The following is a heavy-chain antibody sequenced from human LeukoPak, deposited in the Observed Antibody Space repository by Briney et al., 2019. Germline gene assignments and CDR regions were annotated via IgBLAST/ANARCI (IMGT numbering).Heavy chain of an antibody. D-gene: IGHD3-22*01. CDR1: GGSFSGYY. CDR3: AGRTMIVVVFSKKAFDI. J-gene: IGHJ3*02. Sequence: PSETLSLTCAVYGGSFSGYYWSWIRQPPGKGLEWIGEINHSGSTNYNPSLKSRVTISVDTSKNQFSLKLSSVTAADTAVYYCAGRTMIVVVFSKKAFDIWGQGTMVTVSS. CDR2: INHSGST. V-gene: IGHV4-34*01.